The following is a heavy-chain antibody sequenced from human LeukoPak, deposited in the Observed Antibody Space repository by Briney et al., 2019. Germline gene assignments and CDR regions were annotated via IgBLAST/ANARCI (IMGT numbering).Heavy chain of an antibody. V-gene: IGHV4-34*01. CDR3: ARTGYCSGGSCYGSYYYYMDV. CDR2: INHSGST. CDR1: GGSFSGYY. J-gene: IGHJ6*03. D-gene: IGHD2-15*01. Sequence: SETLSLTCAVYGGSFSGYYWSWIRQPPGKVLEWIGEINHSGSTNYNPSLKSRVTISVDTSKNQFSLKLSSVTAADTAVYYCARTGYCSGGSCYGSYYYYMDVWGKGTTVTISS.